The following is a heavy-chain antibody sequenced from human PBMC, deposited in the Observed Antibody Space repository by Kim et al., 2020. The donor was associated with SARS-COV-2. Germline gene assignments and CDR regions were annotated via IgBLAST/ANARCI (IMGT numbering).Heavy chain of an antibody. CDR1: GGSISSSSYY. CDR3: ATWLGAAAGTSDYYYYYGMDV. Sequence: SETLSLTCTVSGGSISSSSYYWGWIRQPPGKGLEWIGSIYYSGSTYYNPSLKSRVTISVDTSKNQFSLKLSSVTAADTAVYYCATWLGAAAGTSDYYYYYGMDVWGQGTTVTVSS. V-gene: IGHV4-39*01. D-gene: IGHD6-13*01. CDR2: IYYSGST. J-gene: IGHJ6*02.